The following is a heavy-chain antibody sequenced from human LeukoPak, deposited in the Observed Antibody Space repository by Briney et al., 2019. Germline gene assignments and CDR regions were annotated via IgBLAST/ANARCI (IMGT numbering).Heavy chain of an antibody. CDR2: ISAYNGNT. Sequence: ASVKVSCKASGYTFTSYGILWVRQAPGQGLEWMGWISAYNGNTNYAQKLQGRVTMTTDTSTSTAYMELRSLRSDDTAVYYCARGGDYYDSSGYSRLGYWGQGTLVTVSS. D-gene: IGHD3-22*01. J-gene: IGHJ4*02. CDR1: GYTFTSYG. V-gene: IGHV1-18*01. CDR3: ARGGDYYDSSGYSRLGY.